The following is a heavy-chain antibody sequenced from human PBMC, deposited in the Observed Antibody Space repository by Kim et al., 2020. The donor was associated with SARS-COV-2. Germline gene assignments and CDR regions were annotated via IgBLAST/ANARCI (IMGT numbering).Heavy chain of an antibody. J-gene: IGHJ5*02. Sequence: SVKVSCKASGGTFSSYAISWVRQAPGQGLEWMGGSIPIFGTAKYAQKFQGRVTITADEYTSTAYMELSSLRAEDTAVYYCARVVRREPTMIVVVRPQGWFDPCGEGRLVTVSS. CDR3: ARVVRREPTMIVVVRPQGWFDP. D-gene: IGHD3-22*01. CDR2: SIPIFGTA. CDR1: GGTFSSYA. V-gene: IGHV1-69*13.